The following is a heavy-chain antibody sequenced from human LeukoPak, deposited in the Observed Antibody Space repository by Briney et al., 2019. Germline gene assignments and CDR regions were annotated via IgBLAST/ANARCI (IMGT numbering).Heavy chain of an antibody. D-gene: IGHD5-18*01. Sequence: QPGGPLRLSCAASGFTFSSYEMNWVRQATGKGLEWVSYISSCGSTIFYADSVKGRFTISRDNAKNSLYLQMNSLRAEDTAVYYGAREDSGYTYGTNGYWGQGTLVTVSS. V-gene: IGHV3-48*03. CDR2: ISSCGSTI. J-gene: IGHJ4*02. CDR1: GFTFSSYE. CDR3: AREDSGYTYGTNGY.